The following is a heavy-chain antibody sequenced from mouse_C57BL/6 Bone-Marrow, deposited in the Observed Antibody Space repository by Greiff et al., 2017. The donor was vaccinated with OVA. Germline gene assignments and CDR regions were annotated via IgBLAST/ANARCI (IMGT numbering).Heavy chain of an antibody. CDR2: INSDGGST. D-gene: IGHD1-3*01. V-gene: IGHV5-2*01. CDR1: EYAFPSYD. CDR3: ANRGYSSFAY. Sequence: VQLQQSGGGLVQPGESLKLSCESTEYAFPSYDMSWVRKTPEKRLELVAVINSDGGSTYYPDTMERRFIISRDNTKKTLYLQMSLLRSEDTALYCCANRGYSSFAYWGQGTLVTVSA. J-gene: IGHJ3*01.